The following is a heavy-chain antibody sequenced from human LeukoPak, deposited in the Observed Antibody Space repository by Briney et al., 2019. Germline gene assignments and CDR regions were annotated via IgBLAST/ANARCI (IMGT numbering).Heavy chain of an antibody. Sequence: GGSLRLSCAVSGFTFSGHWMFWVRQAPGKGLEWVSSDGSGTGYTDSVKGRFTVSRDDARNTLYLQMNSLRAEDTAVYYCARARWYSCDYWGQGTLVTVSS. CDR1: GFTFSGHW. D-gene: IGHD5-24*01. V-gene: IGHV3-74*01. CDR2: DGSGT. CDR3: ARARWYSCDY. J-gene: IGHJ4*02.